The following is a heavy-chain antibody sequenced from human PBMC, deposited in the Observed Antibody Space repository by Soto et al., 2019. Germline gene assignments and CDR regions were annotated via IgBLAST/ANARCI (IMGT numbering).Heavy chain of an antibody. CDR2: VNPINGNT. CDR1: GYSFSEFR. V-gene: IGHV1-2*02. Sequence: QVQLVKSGAEVKKPGASVKVSCKTSGYSFSEFRMHWVRQAPGQGLEWMGWVNPINGNTNYAQDFQGRVTMTRDASTKTVYMELSSLTSVDTSTVYCARENSHFDYWGQGTLITVSS. CDR3: ARENSHFDY. J-gene: IGHJ4*02.